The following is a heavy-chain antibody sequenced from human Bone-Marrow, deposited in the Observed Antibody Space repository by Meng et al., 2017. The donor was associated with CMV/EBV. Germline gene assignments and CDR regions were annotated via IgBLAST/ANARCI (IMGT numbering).Heavy chain of an antibody. D-gene: IGHD2-21*01. CDR3: AAATHRGGTDCCALES. Sequence: GESLKIPLATSSFTVSSNYKRWVRRAPGKGLQGVSLTYSDGTTYYADSVKGRFTIARDVSKNKLYLQMNSLRAEDTAVYYCAAATHRGGTDCCALESWGQGTLVTVSS. CDR2: TYSDGTT. V-gene: IGHV3-53*01. CDR1: SFTVSSNY. J-gene: IGHJ4*02.